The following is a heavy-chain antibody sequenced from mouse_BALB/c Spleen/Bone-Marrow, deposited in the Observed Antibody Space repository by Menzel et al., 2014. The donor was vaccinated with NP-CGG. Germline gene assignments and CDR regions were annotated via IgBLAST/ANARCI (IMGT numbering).Heavy chain of an antibody. J-gene: IGHJ4*01. CDR2: INPSTDYT. CDR1: GYTFTSYW. Sequence: QVQLQQSGGELGKTGASVKMSCKASGYTFTSYWMHCVKQRAGKGLGWIGYINPSTDYTEYNQKFKDKATLTADKSSSTAYMQLSSLTSEDSAVYYCATSPDPAMDYWGQGTSVTVSS. CDR3: ATSPDPAMDY. V-gene: IGHV1-7*01.